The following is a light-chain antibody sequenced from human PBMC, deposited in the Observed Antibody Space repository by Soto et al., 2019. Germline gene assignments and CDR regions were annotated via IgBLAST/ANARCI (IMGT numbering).Light chain of an antibody. Sequence: QSVLTQPPSVSAAPGQKVTISCSGSSSNIGNNYVSWYQQLPGTAPKLLIYDNNKRPSGIPDRFSGSKSGTSATLGITGLQTGDEADYYCGTWDSSLSAGFVVFGGGIKLTVL. CDR1: SSNIGNNY. V-gene: IGLV1-51*01. CDR3: GTWDSSLSAGFVV. J-gene: IGLJ2*01. CDR2: DNN.